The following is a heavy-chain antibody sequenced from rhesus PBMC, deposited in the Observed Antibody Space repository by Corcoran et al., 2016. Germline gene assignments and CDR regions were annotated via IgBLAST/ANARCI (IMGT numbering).Heavy chain of an antibody. D-gene: IGHD1-20*01. CDR3: AGRGIAGTGSLDV. CDR2: INPSNGNT. CDR1: GSTFTSFF. J-gene: IGHJ5-2*02. Sequence: QVQLVQSGAEVKKPGTSVKLSCKASGSTFTSFFLYWVRQNPGQVLGWMGCINPSNGNTDYAQKFQGRVTMTRDTSTSTAYMELNSLRSEDTAVYYCAGRGIAGTGSLDVWGRGLLVTVSS. V-gene: IGHV1S9*01.